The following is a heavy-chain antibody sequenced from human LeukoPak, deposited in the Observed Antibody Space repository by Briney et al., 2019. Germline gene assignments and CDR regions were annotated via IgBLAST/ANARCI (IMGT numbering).Heavy chain of an antibody. V-gene: IGHV3-23*01. Sequence: GGSERLSCAVSGFTFNSYAMSWVSQAPRKGLEWVSGIGHGGIHTYSAVSVTGRFIISRDDSKNSLYLQVNSLRGDDTAVYHCAKEKKSGGWPIDSWEQGGLVSVSS. CDR2: IGHGGIHT. D-gene: IGHD2-15*01. J-gene: IGHJ4*01. CDR1: GFTFNSYA. CDR3: AKEKKSGGWPIDS.